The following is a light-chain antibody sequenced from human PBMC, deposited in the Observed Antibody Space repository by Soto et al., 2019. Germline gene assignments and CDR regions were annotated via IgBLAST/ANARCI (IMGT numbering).Light chain of an antibody. Sequence: DIQMTQSPSSLSASVGERVIITFRASQSISRYLNWYQRKPGRAPKLLVYAASNLQSGVPSRFSGSGSETDFTLTINSLQPEDFATYYCQQSYVIPWTFGQGTKVDIK. CDR3: QQSYVIPWT. CDR2: AAS. V-gene: IGKV1-39*01. J-gene: IGKJ1*01. CDR1: QSISRY.